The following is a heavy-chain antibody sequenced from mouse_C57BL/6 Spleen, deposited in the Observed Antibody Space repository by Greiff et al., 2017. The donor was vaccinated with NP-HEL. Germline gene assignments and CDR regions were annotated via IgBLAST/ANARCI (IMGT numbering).Heavy chain of an antibody. V-gene: IGHV5-6*01. CDR3: ARPFITTENYFDY. J-gene: IGHJ2*01. Sequence: DVQLVESGGDLVKPGGSLKLSCAASGFTFSSYGMSWVRQTPDKRLEWVATISSGGSYTYYPDSVKGRFTISRDNAKNTLYLQMSSLKSEDTAMYYCARPFITTENYFDYWGQGTTLTVSS. CDR1: GFTFSSYG. D-gene: IGHD1-1*01. CDR2: ISSGGSYT.